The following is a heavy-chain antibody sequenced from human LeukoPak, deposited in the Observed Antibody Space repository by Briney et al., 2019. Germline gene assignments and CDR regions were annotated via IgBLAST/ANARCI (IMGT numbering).Heavy chain of an antibody. CDR3: ARELGSNHVYFGY. CDR2: IHTSGIT. J-gene: IGHJ4*02. V-gene: IGHV4-4*07. D-gene: IGHD1-14*01. Sequence: PSETLSLTCTVSGGSISSHYWSWIRQPAGKGLEYIGRIHTSGITNYNPSLTSRVTMSGDTYKNQFSLKLSSVTAADTAVYYCARELGSNHVYFGYWGQGSLVTVSS. CDR1: GGSISSHY.